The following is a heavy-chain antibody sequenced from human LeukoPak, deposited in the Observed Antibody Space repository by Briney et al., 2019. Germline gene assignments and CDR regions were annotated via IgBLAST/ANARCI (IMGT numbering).Heavy chain of an antibody. V-gene: IGHV4-34*01. CDR1: GGSFSGYY. CDR2: INHSGST. CDR3: RVAYYYYYYYMDV. D-gene: IGHD2-15*01. Sequence: SETLSLTCAVYGGSFSGYYWSWIRQPPGKGLEWIGEINHSGSTNYNPSLKSRVTISVDTSKNQLSLKLSSVTAADTAVYYCRVAYYYYYYYMDVWGKGTTVTVSS. J-gene: IGHJ6*03.